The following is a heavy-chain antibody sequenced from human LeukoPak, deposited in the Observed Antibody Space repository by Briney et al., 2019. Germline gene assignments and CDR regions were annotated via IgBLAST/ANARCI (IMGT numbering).Heavy chain of an antibody. CDR1: GYTFTSYD. J-gene: IGHJ5*02. CDR2: MNPNSGNT. CDR3: ARGGTWDYGDYLILNWFDP. Sequence: ASVKVSCKASGYTFTSYDINWVRQATGQGLEWMGWMNPNSGNTGYAQKFQGRVTMTRNTSISTAYMELSSLRSEDTAVYYCARGGTWDYGDYLILNWFDPWGQGTLVTVSS. V-gene: IGHV1-8*01. D-gene: IGHD4-17*01.